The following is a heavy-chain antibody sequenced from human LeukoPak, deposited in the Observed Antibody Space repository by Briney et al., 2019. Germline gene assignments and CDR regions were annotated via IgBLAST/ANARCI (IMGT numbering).Heavy chain of an antibody. J-gene: IGHJ5*02. Sequence: ASVKVSCKASGYTFTSYGISWVRQAPGQGLEWMGWISAYNGNTNYAQKLQGRVTMTTDTSTSTAYMELRSLRSDDTAVYYCARQRQGVVPASTNWFDPWGQGTLVTVSS. CDR3: ARQRQGVVPASTNWFDP. CDR2: ISAYNGNT. D-gene: IGHD2-2*01. V-gene: IGHV1-18*01. CDR1: GYTFTSYG.